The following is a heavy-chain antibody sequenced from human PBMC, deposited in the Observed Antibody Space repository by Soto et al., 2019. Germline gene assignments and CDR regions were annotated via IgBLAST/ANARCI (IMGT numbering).Heavy chain of an antibody. CDR3: ARDGAPGAAAGLDV. Sequence: ASVKVACKASGYTFTSYGISWGRQAPGQGLEWMGWISAYNGNTNYAQKLQGRVTMTTDTSTSTAYMELRSLRSDDTAVYYCARDGAPGAAAGLDVWGQGTTVTVSS. CDR2: ISAYNGNT. CDR1: GYTFTSYG. V-gene: IGHV1-18*01. D-gene: IGHD6-13*01. J-gene: IGHJ6*02.